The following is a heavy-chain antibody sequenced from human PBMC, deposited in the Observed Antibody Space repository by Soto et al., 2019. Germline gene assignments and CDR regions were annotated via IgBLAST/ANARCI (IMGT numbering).Heavy chain of an antibody. CDR2: INTKTGGT. CDR3: ATDKVAFDM. V-gene: IGHV1-2*02. J-gene: IGHJ3*02. D-gene: IGHD3-9*01. Sequence: ASVRVSCKASGYIFTGYYIQWVRQAPGQGLEWMGWINTKTGGTKYAQKFQGRVTMTRDTSINTAYMEVSRLRSDDTAVYYCATDKVAFDMWGQGTMVTVSS. CDR1: GYIFTGYY.